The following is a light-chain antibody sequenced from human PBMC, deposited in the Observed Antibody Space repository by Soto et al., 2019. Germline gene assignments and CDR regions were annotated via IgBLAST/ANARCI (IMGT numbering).Light chain of an antibody. CDR2: AAS. J-gene: IGKJ2*01. V-gene: IGKV3-15*01. CDR3: QQYVNWPPTFT. Sequence: EIVMTQSPATLSVSPGERVTLSCRASQSVSSDLAWYQQKPGQAPRLLIYAASTRATGISARFSGSGSGTEFPLAISGLQSEDFAVYYCQQYVNWPPTFTFGQGTKLEIK. CDR1: QSVSSD.